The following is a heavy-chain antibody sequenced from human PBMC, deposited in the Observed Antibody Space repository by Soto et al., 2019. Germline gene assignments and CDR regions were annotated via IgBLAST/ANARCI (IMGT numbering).Heavy chain of an antibody. D-gene: IGHD2-2*01. J-gene: IGHJ4*02. CDR2: ISAYNGNT. CDR1: GGTFSSYG. V-gene: IGHV1-18*01. CDR3: ARNGQSFIPAAMLGYYFDY. Sequence: ASVKVSCKASGGTFSSYGISWVRHAPGQGLEWMGWISAYNGNTNYAQKLQGRVTMTTETSTSTAYMELRSLRSDDAAVYYCARNGQSFIPAAMLGYYFDYWGQGTLVTVSS.